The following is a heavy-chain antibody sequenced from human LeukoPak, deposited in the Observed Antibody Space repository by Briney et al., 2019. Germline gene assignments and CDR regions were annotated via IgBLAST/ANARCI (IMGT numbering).Heavy chain of an antibody. CDR2: IYHSGST. J-gene: IGHJ4*02. CDR1: GGSFSGYY. Sequence: PSETLSLTCAVYGGSFSGYYWSWIRQPPGKGLEWIGNIYHSGSTYYNASLQSRVTISIDTSRNQFSLRLNSVTAADTAMYYCAKSGGYGLIDCWGQGTLVTVSS. D-gene: IGHD1-26*01. CDR3: AKSGGYGLIDC. V-gene: IGHV4-34*01.